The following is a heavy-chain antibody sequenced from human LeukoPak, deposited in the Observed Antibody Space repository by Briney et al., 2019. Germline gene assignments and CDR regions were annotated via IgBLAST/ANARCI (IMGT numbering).Heavy chain of an antibody. D-gene: IGHD2-2*01. CDR1: GYTFTGYY. CDR2: ISAYNGNT. V-gene: IGHV1-18*04. J-gene: IGHJ6*02. CDR3: ARCDCSSTSGVLDYGMDV. Sequence: GASVKVSCKASGYTFTGYYMHWVRQAPGQGLEWMGWISAYNGNTNYAQKLQGRVTMTTDTSTSTAYMELRSLRSDDTAVYYCARCDCSSTSGVLDYGMDVWGQGTTVTVSS.